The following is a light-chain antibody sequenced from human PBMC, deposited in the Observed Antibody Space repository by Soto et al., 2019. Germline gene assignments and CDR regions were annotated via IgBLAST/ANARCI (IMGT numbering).Light chain of an antibody. CDR2: GAS. Sequence: EIVLTQSPGTLSLSPGERATLSCRASQSVSSYYLAWYQQKPGQAPRLLVYGASSRATGIPDMFSGSGSGTDFTLTISRLEPEDVAVYYCQQYGTAPVTFGGGTKVEIK. J-gene: IGKJ4*01. V-gene: IGKV3-20*01. CDR1: QSVSSYY. CDR3: QQYGTAPVT.